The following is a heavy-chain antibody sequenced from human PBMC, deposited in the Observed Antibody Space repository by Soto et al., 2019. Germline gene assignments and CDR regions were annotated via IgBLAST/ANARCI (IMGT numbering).Heavy chain of an antibody. CDR1: GFSLSNARMG. D-gene: IGHD6-13*01. CDR3: ARTYSSSWSYFDY. V-gene: IGHV2-26*01. J-gene: IGHJ4*02. Sequence: QVTLKESGPALVKPTETLTLTCTVSGFSLSNARMGVSWIRQPPGKALEWLAHIFSNDEKSYSTSLKSRLTISLDPXKSQVVLTMTNMDPVDTATYYCARTYSSSWSYFDYWGQGALVTVSS. CDR2: IFSNDEK.